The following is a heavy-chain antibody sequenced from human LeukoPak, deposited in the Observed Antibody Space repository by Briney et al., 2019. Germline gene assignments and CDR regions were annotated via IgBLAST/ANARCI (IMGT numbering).Heavy chain of an antibody. Sequence: GASVKVSCKASGYTFTSYGISWVRQAPGQGLEWMGWISAYNGNTNYAQKLQGRVTVTTDTSTSTAYMELRSLRSDDTAVYYCASCDSSGCHFDYWGQGTLVTVSS. CDR3: ASCDSSGCHFDY. CDR2: ISAYNGNT. CDR1: GYTFTSYG. J-gene: IGHJ4*02. D-gene: IGHD3-22*01. V-gene: IGHV1-18*01.